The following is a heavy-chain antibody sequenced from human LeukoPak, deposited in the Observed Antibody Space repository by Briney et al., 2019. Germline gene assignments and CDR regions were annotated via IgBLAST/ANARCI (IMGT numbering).Heavy chain of an antibody. Sequence: GGSLRLSCAASGFTFSSYAMSWVRQAPGKGLEWVSAISGSGGSTYYADSVKGRFTISRANSKNTLYLQMNSLRAEDTAVYYCAMVPAAMGSGVYWGQGTLVTVPS. CDR2: ISGSGGST. CDR1: GFTFSSYA. CDR3: AMVPAAMGSGVY. J-gene: IGHJ4*02. V-gene: IGHV3-23*01. D-gene: IGHD2-2*01.